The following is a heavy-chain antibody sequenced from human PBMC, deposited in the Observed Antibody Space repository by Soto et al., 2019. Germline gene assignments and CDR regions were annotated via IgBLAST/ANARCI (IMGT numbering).Heavy chain of an antibody. D-gene: IGHD3-10*02. J-gene: IGHJ5*02. CDR1: GGSFSGYY. Sequence: SETLSLTCAVYGGSFSGYYWSWIRQPPGKGLEWIGEINHSGSTNYNPSLKSRVTISVDTSKNQFSLKLRSVTAADTAVYYCARGLAGYVNLWFDPWGQGTLVTVS. V-gene: IGHV4-34*01. CDR2: INHSGST. CDR3: ARGLAGYVNLWFDP.